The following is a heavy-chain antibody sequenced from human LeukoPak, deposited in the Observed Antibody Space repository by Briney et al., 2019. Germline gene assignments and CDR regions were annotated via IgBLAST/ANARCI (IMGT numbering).Heavy chain of an antibody. CDR1: GGSFSGYY. J-gene: IGHJ5*02. Sequence: SETLSLTCAVYGGSFSGYYWSWIRQPPGKGLEWIGEINHSGSTNYNPSLKSRVTISVDTSRNQFSLKLSSVTAADTAVYYCARARYYDFWSGYYTGRFWFDPWGQGTLVTVSS. D-gene: IGHD3-3*01. CDR3: ARARYYDFWSGYYTGRFWFDP. V-gene: IGHV4-34*01. CDR2: INHSGST.